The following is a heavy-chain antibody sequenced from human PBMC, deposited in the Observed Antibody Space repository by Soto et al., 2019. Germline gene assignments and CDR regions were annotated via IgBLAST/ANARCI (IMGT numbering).Heavy chain of an antibody. J-gene: IGHJ6*02. D-gene: IGHD6-13*01. CDR1: GGSFSGYY. V-gene: IGHV4-34*01. CDR3: ARVRIAAAVGGLFYYYYGMDV. Sequence: PSETLSLTCAVYGGSFSGYYWSWIRQPPGKGLEWIGEINHSGSTNYNPSLKSRVTISVDTSKNQFSMKLRSVTAADTAVYYCARVRIAAAVGGLFYYYYGMDVWGQGTTVTVSS. CDR2: INHSGST.